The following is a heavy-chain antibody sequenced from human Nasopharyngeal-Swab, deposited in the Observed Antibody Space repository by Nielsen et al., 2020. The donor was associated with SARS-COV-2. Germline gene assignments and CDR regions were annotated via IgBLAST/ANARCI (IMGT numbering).Heavy chain of an antibody. CDR2: ISSSSSYI. J-gene: IGHJ6*02. CDR3: ARDGLDYDFWSAYFLNV. V-gene: IGHV3-21*01. D-gene: IGHD3-3*01. CDR1: GIPFNNYK. Sequence: GESLKISCAASGIPFNNYKFNWVRQAQGKGLEWVSSISSSSSYIYYADSVKGRITISRDKAKNSLYLQMNSLRAEDTAVYYCARDGLDYDFWSAYFLNVWGQGTTVTVSS.